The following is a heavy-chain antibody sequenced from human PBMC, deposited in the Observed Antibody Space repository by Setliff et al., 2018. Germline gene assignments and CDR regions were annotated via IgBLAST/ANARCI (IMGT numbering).Heavy chain of an antibody. CDR1: GGSISSSSYY. CDR2: IYYSGST. V-gene: IGHV4-39*01. CDR3: ARLMGANGGGTSY. J-gene: IGHJ4*02. Sequence: ETLSLTCTVSGGSISSSSYYWGWIRQPPGKGLEWIGSIYYSGSTYYNPSLKSRVTISVDTSKNQFSLKLSSVTAADTAVYYCARLMGANGGGTSYWGQGTLVTVS. D-gene: IGHD1-26*01.